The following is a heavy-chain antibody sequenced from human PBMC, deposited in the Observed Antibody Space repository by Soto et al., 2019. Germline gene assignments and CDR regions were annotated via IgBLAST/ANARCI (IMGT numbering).Heavy chain of an antibody. V-gene: IGHV4-59*08. Sequence: PSETLSLTCTVSGGSISICYWSWIRQPPGKGLEWIGYIYYSGSTNYNPSLKSRVTISIDTSKNQFSLKLNSVTAADTAIYYCARAPKCLNTNCHYAFYYYGLDVWGQGTTITVSS. J-gene: IGHJ6*02. CDR3: ARAPKCLNTNCHYAFYYYGLDV. D-gene: IGHD2-2*01. CDR1: GGSISICY. CDR2: IYYSGST.